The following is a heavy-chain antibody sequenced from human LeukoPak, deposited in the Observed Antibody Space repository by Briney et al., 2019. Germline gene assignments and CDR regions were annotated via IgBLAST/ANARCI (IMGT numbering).Heavy chain of an antibody. CDR2: IYHSGST. V-gene: IGHV4-4*02. D-gene: IGHD6-13*01. Sequence: SETLSLTCAVSGGSISSRNWWSWVRQPPGKGLEWIGEIYHSGSTNYNPSLKSRVTISVDTSRNQFSLKLNSVTAADTALYYCARGRGTLYSSSWYNWFDPWGQGTLVTVSS. CDR1: GGSISSRNW. CDR3: ARGRGTLYSSSWYNWFDP. J-gene: IGHJ5*02.